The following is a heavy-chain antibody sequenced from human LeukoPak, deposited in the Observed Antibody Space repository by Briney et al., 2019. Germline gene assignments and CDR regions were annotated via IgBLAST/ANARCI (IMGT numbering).Heavy chain of an antibody. Sequence: PGGSLRLSCAASGLTFSSYAMSWVRQAPGKGLDWVSAFSGSGGSTYYADSVKGRFTISRDNSKNTLYLQMNSLRAEDTAVYYCAKDIVSGRYDGKPYNWFDPWGQGTLVTVSS. D-gene: IGHD3-22*01. V-gene: IGHV3-23*01. CDR3: AKDIVSGRYDGKPYNWFDP. J-gene: IGHJ5*02. CDR1: GLTFSSYA. CDR2: FSGSGGST.